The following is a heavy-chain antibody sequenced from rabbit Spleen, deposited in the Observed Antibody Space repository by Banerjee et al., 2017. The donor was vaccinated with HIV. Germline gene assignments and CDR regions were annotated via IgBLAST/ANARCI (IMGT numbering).Heavy chain of an antibody. CDR2: IDPIFGSK. CDR3: LRDRANIGGDYGPYYFDL. D-gene: IGHD2-1*01. J-gene: IGHJ4*01. CDR1: GVSFSDKD. Sequence: QEQLVESGGGLVKPEGSLTLTCKASGVSFSDKDVMCWVRQAPGKGLEWIGYIDPIFGSKYYASWVNGRFTISRHNAQNTLYLQLDSLTAADTATYFCLRDRANIGGDYGPYYFDLWGQGTLVTVS. V-gene: IGHV1S47*01.